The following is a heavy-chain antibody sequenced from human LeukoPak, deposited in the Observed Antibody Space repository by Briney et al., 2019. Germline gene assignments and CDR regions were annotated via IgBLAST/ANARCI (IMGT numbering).Heavy chain of an antibody. CDR1: GFTFSSYA. Sequence: PGGSLRLSCAASGFTFSSYAMSWVRQAPGKGLEWIGEINHSGSTNYNPSLKSRVTISVDTSKNQFSLKLSSVTAADTAVYYCARAPTVTIYIRARKDYGMDVWGQGTTVTVSS. V-gene: IGHV4-34*01. J-gene: IGHJ6*02. D-gene: IGHD4-17*01. CDR3: ARAPTVTIYIRARKDYGMDV. CDR2: INHSGST.